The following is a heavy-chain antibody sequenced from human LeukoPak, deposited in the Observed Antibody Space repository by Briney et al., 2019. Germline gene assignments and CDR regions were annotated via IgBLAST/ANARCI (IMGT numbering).Heavy chain of an antibody. V-gene: IGHV3-21*01. J-gene: IGHJ4*02. CDR3: ARFETRGLQSEDD. Sequence: PGGSLRLSCVGSGFTFSSYSMNWVRQAPGQGLEWVSSISGSSTYIFYRDSVKGRFTISRDDAKNSVYLQMNGLRAEDTAVYFCARFETRGLQSEDDWGQGTLVTVSS. D-gene: IGHD4-11*01. CDR1: GFTFSSYS. CDR2: ISGSSTYI.